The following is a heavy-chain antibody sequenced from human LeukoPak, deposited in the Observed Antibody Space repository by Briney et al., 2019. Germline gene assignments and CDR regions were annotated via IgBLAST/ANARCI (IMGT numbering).Heavy chain of an antibody. CDR2: IYISGST. D-gene: IGHD5-18*01. J-gene: IGHJ6*02. V-gene: IGHV4-4*07. Sequence: SETLSLICTVSGGSTSNYYWNWIRQPAGKGLEWIGRIYISGSTKYNPSLESRVTMSVDTSKNQLSLNLESVTAADTAVYYCASELWTNRYQYYGMDVWGQGTTVTVSS. CDR1: GGSTSNYY. CDR3: ASELWTNRYQYYGMDV.